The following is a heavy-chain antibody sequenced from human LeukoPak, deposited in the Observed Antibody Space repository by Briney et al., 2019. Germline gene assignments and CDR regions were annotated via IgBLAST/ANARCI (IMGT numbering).Heavy chain of an antibody. CDR2: IGGSGGST. Sequence: GGSLRLSCAASGFNFPSQAMSWVRQAPGKGLEWVSVIGGSGGSTYYADSVKGRFTISRDNSKNTLYLQMSSLRAEDTAVYYCAKKKRELRGFDYWGQGTLVTVSS. J-gene: IGHJ4*02. V-gene: IGHV3-23*01. CDR3: AKKKRELRGFDY. CDR1: GFNFPSQA. D-gene: IGHD1-7*01.